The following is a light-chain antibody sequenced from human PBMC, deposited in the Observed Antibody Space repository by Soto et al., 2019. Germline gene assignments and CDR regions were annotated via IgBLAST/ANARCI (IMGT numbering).Light chain of an antibody. CDR1: QDIRNV. J-gene: IGKJ5*01. Sequence: DIQMTQSPSSLFASVEDRVTITCRASQDIRNVLGWFQQKPVKAPKLLISAASFLQSEVPSRFSGSGSGTDFTLTITSLQPEDFATYYCQQSYGTPITFGQGTRLEIK. CDR3: QQSYGTPIT. V-gene: IGKV1-39*01. CDR2: AAS.